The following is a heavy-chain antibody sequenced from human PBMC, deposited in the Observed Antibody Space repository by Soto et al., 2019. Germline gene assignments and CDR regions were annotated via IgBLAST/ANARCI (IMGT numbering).Heavy chain of an antibody. CDR2: IYSGGTT. CDR1: GITVSTNY. V-gene: IGHV3-66*01. CDR3: TRGYCTGGNCYPFDH. J-gene: IGHJ4*02. Sequence: EVQLMESGGGLVQPGGSLRLSCAPSGITVSTNYMSWFRQAPGKGLEWGSIIYSGGTTYYAASVKGRFTLSRDNSKNTLYLQMNTLSAEDTAVYYCTRGYCTGGNCYPFDHWGQGTLVTVSS. D-gene: IGHD2-8*02.